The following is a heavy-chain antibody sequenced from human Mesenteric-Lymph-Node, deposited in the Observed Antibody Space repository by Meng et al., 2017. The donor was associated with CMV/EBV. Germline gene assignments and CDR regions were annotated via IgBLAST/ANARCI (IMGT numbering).Heavy chain of an antibody. CDR3: ATHSRFLNSANYHYYYMDV. CDR2: INPSGATT. Sequence: FTTYVMNWVRQAPGQGFEWMALINPSGATTTYAQKFQGRVTVTRDTSTSTVYMELSSLRSDDTAVYYCATHSRFLNSANYHYYYMDVWGQGTTVTVSS. D-gene: IGHD3-3*01. V-gene: IGHV1-46*01. CDR1: FTTYV. J-gene: IGHJ6*02.